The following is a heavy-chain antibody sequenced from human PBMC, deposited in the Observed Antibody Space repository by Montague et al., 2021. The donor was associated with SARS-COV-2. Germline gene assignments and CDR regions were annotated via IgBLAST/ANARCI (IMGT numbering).Heavy chain of an antibody. J-gene: IGHJ3*01. V-gene: IGHV4-39*02. CDR1: GGSITNNIDY. D-gene: IGHD3-22*01. Sequence: SETLSLTCTVSGGSITNNIDYWAWIRQPPGKGLEWIGSIYYTGNTYYNPSLKSRVTISVVTSKNHFTLKLSSVIAAETAVYYCARLKRYFDSSGSPSAFDLWGQGTKVTVSS. CDR2: IYYTGNT. CDR3: ARLKRYFDSSGSPSAFDL.